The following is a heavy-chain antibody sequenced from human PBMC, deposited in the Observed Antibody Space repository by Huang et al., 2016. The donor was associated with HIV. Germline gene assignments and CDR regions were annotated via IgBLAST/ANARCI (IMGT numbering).Heavy chain of an antibody. Sequence: EVVLVESGGDLVKPGGGPRITLHKAWMTWVRQAPGKGREGVGRMKSRGDGATTDFAAPVKDRVTISRDDSKNTVYLHMNSLRSEDTVMYYCATLTGYANGNYPGYWGQGTLVVVSS. V-gene: IGHV3-15*01. CDR1: RITLHKAW. CDR2: MKSRGDGATT. D-gene: IGHD2-2*01. J-gene: IGHJ4*02. CDR3: ATLTGYANGNYPGY.